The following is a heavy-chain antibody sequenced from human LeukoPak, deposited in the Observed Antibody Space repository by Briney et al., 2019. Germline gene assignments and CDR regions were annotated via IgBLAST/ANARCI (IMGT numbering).Heavy chain of an antibody. J-gene: IGHJ6*02. CDR2: ISAYNGNT. CDR3: ASSWSSGVYYYYYGMDV. CDR1: GYTFTSYG. D-gene: IGHD2-15*01. Sequence: ASVKVSCKASGYTFTSYGISWVRQAPGQGLEWMGWISAYNGNTNYAQKLQGRVTMTTDTSTSTAYMELRSLRSDDTAVYYCASSWSSGVYYYYYGMDVWGQGTTVTVSS. V-gene: IGHV1-18*01.